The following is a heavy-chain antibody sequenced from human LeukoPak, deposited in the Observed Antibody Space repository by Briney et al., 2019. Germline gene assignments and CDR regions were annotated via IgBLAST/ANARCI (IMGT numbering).Heavy chain of an antibody. CDR1: GFDFSTSW. V-gene: IGHV3-7*01. J-gene: IGHJ4*02. CDR3: ARIIAERILYFDY. D-gene: IGHD6-13*01. CDR2: INQEGSET. Sequence: GGSLRLSCAASGFDFSTSWMSWIRQAPGKGLEWVANINQEGSETYFVGSLKGRFTLSRDNAKNSLYLQMNSLRAEDTAVYYCARIIAERILYFDYWGQGTLVTVSS.